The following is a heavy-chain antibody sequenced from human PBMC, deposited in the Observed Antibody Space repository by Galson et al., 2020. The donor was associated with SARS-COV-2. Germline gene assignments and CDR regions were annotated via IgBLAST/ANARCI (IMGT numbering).Heavy chain of an antibody. Sequence: ASVKVSCKVSGYTLTELSTHWVRQAPGKGLEWMGGFDPEDGETIYAQKFQGRVTMTEDTSTDTAYMELSSLRSEDTAVYYCATGPAAIQVDYYYYYMDVWGKGTTVTVSS. J-gene: IGHJ6*03. V-gene: IGHV1-24*01. D-gene: IGHD2-2*02. CDR2: FDPEDGET. CDR1: GYTLTELS. CDR3: ATGPAAIQVDYYYYYMDV.